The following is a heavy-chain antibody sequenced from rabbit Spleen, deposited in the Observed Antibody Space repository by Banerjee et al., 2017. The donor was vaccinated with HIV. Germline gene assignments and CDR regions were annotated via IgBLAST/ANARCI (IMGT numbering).Heavy chain of an antibody. Sequence: QDHLVESGGGLVQPGGSLKLSCKASGFTLSSYYMNWVRQAPGKGLEWISCIAGSSSGFTYSATWASGRFTISKTSSTTVTLQMTSLTVADTATYFCARNYVNAFDPWGQGTLVTVS. V-gene: IGHV1S45*01. D-gene: IGHD1-1*01. J-gene: IGHJ2*01. CDR1: GFTLSSYYM. CDR2: IAGSSSGFT. CDR3: ARNYVNAFDP.